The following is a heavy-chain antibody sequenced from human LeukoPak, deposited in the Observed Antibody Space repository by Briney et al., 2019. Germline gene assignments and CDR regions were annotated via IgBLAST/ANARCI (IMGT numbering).Heavy chain of an antibody. D-gene: IGHD4-11*01. CDR2: INPNSGGT. Sequence: ASVKVSCKASGYTFTGYYMHWVRQAPGQGLEWMGWINPNSGGTNYAQKFQGRVTMTRDTSISTAYMELSRLRSDDTAVYYCARERDYSKAFDIWGQGTMVTVSS. CDR3: ARERDYSKAFDI. CDR1: GYTFTGYY. J-gene: IGHJ3*02. V-gene: IGHV1-2*02.